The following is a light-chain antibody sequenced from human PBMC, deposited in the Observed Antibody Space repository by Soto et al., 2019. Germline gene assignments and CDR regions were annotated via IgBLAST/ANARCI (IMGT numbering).Light chain of an antibody. V-gene: IGLV2-14*01. Sequence: QSVLTQPASLSGSPGQSITISCTGTSSDIGAYDYVSWFQQHPGKAPKLMISEVNNRPSGIPDRFSGSRSGTSATLDITGLQTGDEADYYCGTWDSSLSAVVFGGGTKLTVL. CDR2: EVN. CDR3: GTWDSSLSAVV. CDR1: SSDIGAYDY. J-gene: IGLJ2*01.